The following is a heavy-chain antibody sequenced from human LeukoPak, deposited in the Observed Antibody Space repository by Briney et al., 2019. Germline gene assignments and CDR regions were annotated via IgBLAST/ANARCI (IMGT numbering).Heavy chain of an antibody. J-gene: IGHJ5*02. V-gene: IGHV3-20*04. CDR2: INWNGGST. CDR3: ARGGGYSYGPPGGFDP. Sequence: GGSLRLSCAASGFTFDGYGMSWVRHAPGKGLEWVSGINWNGGSTGYADSVKGRFTISRDNAKNSLYLQMNSLRAEDTALYYCARGGGYSYGPPGGFDPWGQGTLVIVSS. D-gene: IGHD5-18*01. CDR1: GFTFDGYG.